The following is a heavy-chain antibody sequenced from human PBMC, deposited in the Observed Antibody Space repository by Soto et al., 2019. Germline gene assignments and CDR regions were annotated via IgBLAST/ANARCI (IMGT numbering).Heavy chain of an antibody. CDR3: ARGLRSGVAPDMYYYYYYYMDV. D-gene: IGHD3-3*01. Sequence: KASETLSLTCAVYGGSFSGYYWSRIRQPPGKGLEWIGEINHSGSTNYNPSLKSRVTISVDTSKNQFSLKLSSVTAADTAVYYCARGLRSGVAPDMYYYYYYYMDVWGKGTTVTVSS. J-gene: IGHJ6*03. CDR1: GGSFSGYY. V-gene: IGHV4-34*01. CDR2: INHSGST.